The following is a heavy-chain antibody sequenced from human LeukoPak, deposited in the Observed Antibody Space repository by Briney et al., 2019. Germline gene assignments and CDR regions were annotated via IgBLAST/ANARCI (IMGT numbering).Heavy chain of an antibody. Sequence: PGGSLRLSCAASGFTFSNYAMHWVRQAPGKGLEWVAVIWYDGSNKFYADSAKGRFTVSRDNSKNTLYLQMNSLRAEDTAVYYCARVGGSYFRSAFNYFDYWGQGTLVTVSS. D-gene: IGHD1-26*01. CDR1: GFTFSNYA. J-gene: IGHJ4*02. CDR3: ARVGGSYFRSAFNYFDY. CDR2: IWYDGSNK. V-gene: IGHV3-33*01.